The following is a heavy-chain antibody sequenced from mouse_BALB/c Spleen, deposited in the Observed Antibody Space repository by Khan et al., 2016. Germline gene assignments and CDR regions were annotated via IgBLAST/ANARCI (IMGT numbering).Heavy chain of an antibody. CDR3: ARSYYGSSHLWYFDV. V-gene: IGHV1-81*01. J-gene: IGHJ1*01. CDR2: IYPGSGST. D-gene: IGHD1-1*01. CDR1: GYTFTDYV. Sequence: QVQLQQSGPELVKPGASVKMSCKASGYTFTDYVISWVKQRTGQGLEWIGEIYPGSGSTYYNEKFKGKATLTADTSSNTAYMQLSSLTSEDAAVYFCARSYYGSSHLWYFDVGGAGTTVTVSS.